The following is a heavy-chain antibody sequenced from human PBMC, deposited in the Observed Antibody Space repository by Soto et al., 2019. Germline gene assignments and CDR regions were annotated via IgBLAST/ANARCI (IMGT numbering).Heavy chain of an antibody. J-gene: IGHJ6*01. CDR1: GGTFSSYA. CDR3: ARGEVMGYAIFYYYGMDV. V-gene: IGHV1-69*13. CDR2: IIPIFGTA. D-gene: IGHD2-8*01. Sequence: SVKVSCKASGGTFSSYAISWVRQAPGQGLEWMGGIIPIFGTANYARKFQGRVTITADESTSTAYMELSSLRSEDTAVYYCARGEVMGYAIFYYYGMDVWGQGTTVTVSS.